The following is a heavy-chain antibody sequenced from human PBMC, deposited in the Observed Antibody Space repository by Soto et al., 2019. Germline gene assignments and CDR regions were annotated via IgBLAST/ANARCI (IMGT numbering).Heavy chain of an antibody. CDR1: GYSFTSYW. Sequence: EVQLVQAGAEVKKPGESLKISCKGSGYSFTSYWIGWVRQMPGKGLEWMGIIYPGDSDTRYSPSFQGQVTISADKSISTAYLQWSSLKASDTAMYSCARHENLDISYGSGSHIDYWGQGTLVTVSS. CDR3: ARHENLDISYGSGSHIDY. V-gene: IGHV5-51*01. D-gene: IGHD3-10*01. CDR2: IYPGDSDT. J-gene: IGHJ4*02.